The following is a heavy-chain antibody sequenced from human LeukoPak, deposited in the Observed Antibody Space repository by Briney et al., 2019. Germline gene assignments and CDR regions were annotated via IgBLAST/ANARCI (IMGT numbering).Heavy chain of an antibody. CDR3: AKDPVPSTVTTFFRWFDP. CDR1: GFTFSSYG. D-gene: IGHD4-17*01. V-gene: IGHV3-30*18. Sequence: GGSLRLSWVASGFTFSSYGMHWVRQAPGNGLEWVAVISYDGSNKYYADSVKGRFTISRDNSKNTLYLQMNSLRAEDTAVYYCAKDPVPSTVTTFFRWFDPWGQGTLVTVSS. J-gene: IGHJ5*02. CDR2: ISYDGSNK.